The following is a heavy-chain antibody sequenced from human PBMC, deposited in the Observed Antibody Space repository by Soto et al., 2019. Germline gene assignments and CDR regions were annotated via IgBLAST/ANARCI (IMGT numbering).Heavy chain of an antibody. CDR2: IYHSGST. CDR1: GGSISSGGYS. CDR3: ARENYGGTSGLDY. J-gene: IGHJ4*02. D-gene: IGHD4-17*01. V-gene: IGHV4-30-2*01. Sequence: PSETLSLTCAVSGGSISSGGYSWSWIRQPPGKGLEWIGYIYHSGSTYYNPSLKSRVTISVDRSKNQFSLKLSSVTAADTAVYYCARENYGGTSGLDYWGQGTLVTVSS.